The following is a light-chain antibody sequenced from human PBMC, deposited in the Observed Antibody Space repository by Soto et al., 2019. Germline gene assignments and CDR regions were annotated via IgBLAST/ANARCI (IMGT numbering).Light chain of an antibody. CDR2: MVS. CDR3: TSPTPGGLYV. CDR1: SSDVGNYNY. V-gene: IGLV2-14*01. Sequence: QSVLTQPASVSGSPGQSITISCTGTSSDVGNYNYVSWYQQYPGRVPKLLIYMVSNRASGVSNRFSGSKSGNTASLTISGLQAEDEADYSCTSPTPGGLYVFGTGTKVTVL. J-gene: IGLJ1*01.